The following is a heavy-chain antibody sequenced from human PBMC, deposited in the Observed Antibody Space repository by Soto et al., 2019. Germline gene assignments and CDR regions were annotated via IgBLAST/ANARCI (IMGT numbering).Heavy chain of an antibody. CDR1: GFTFSSYA. CDR2: ISGSGGST. J-gene: IGHJ4*02. Sequence: LRLSCAASGFTFSSYAMSWVRQAPGKGLEWVSAISGSGGSTYYADSVKGRFTISRDNSKNTLYLQMNSLRAEDTAVYYCAEAPPYSSSWYYFDYWGQGTLVTVSS. CDR3: AEAPPYSSSWYYFDY. V-gene: IGHV3-23*01. D-gene: IGHD6-13*01.